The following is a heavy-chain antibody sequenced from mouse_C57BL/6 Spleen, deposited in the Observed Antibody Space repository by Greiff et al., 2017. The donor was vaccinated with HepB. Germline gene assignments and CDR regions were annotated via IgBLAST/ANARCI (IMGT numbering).Heavy chain of an antibody. J-gene: IGHJ2*01. CDR3: ARGFISTVVATGFDY. CDR1: GYTFTSYW. Sequence: VQLQQSGAELAKPGASVKLSCKASGYTFTSYWMHWVKQRPGQGLEWIGYINPSSGYTKYNQKFKDKATLTADKSSSTAYVQLSSLTYVDSAVYYCARGFISTVVATGFDYWGQGTTLTVSS. D-gene: IGHD1-1*01. CDR2: INPSSGYT. V-gene: IGHV1-7*01.